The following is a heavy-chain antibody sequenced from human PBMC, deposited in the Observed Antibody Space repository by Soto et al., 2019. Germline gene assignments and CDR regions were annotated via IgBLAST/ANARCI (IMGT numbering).Heavy chain of an antibody. CDR1: GFTFSSYA. V-gene: IGHV3-23*01. D-gene: IGHD6-13*01. Sequence: EVPLLESGGGLVQPGGSLRLSCAASGFTFSSYAMSWVRQAPGKGLEWVSAISGSGGSTYYADSVKGRFTISRDNSKNTLYLQLNNLIAEDTAVYYCEKVRSQQLVTDYWGQGTLVTVSS. CDR2: ISGSGGST. J-gene: IGHJ4*02. CDR3: EKVRSQQLVTDY.